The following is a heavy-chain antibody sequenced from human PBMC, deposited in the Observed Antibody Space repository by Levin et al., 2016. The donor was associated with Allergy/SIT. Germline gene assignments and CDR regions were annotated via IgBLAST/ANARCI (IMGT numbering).Heavy chain of an antibody. CDR2: INAGNAIT. J-gene: IGHJ4*02. V-gene: IGHV1-3*01. D-gene: IGHD5-24*01. Sequence: ASVKVSCKASGYTFTNYAIHWVRQAPGQRLEWMGWINAGNAITKYSQHFQGRFTITRDTSASTAYMELSSLRSEDTAVYYCARVIRQMTTIGYYLDYWGQGTLVTVSS. CDR1: GYTFTNYA. CDR3: ARVIRQMTTIGYYLDY.